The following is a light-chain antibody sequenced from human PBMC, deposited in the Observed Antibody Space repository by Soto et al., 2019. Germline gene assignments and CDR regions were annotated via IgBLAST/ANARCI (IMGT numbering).Light chain of an antibody. CDR3: QQRSNWLIT. J-gene: IGKJ5*01. Sequence: EIVLTQSPATLSLSPGERATLSCRASQSVNSYLAWYQQKPGQAPRLLMYDASNRATGIPARFSGSGSGTDFTLTISSLEPEDFAVYYCQQRSNWLITFGQGTRLEIK. CDR1: QSVNSY. V-gene: IGKV3-11*01. CDR2: DAS.